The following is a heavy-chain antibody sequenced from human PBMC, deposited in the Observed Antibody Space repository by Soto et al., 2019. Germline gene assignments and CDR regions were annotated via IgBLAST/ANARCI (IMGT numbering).Heavy chain of an antibody. D-gene: IGHD6-13*01. CDR1: GFTFISYA. Sequence: HPGGSLRLSCAASGFTFISYALHWVRQAPGRGLEWVALISYDGSNEYYVDSVKGRFTISRDNSKHTLYLQMNSLRPEDTAVYYCARDLSDSSTWYDDYYYYYGLDVWGQGTTVTVS. V-gene: IGHV3-30-3*01. CDR3: ARDLSDSSTWYDDYYYYYGLDV. J-gene: IGHJ6*02. CDR2: ISYDGSNE.